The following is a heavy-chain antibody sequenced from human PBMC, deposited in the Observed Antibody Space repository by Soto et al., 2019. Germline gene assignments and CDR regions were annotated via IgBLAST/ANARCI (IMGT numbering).Heavy chain of an antibody. CDR2: INPNSGGT. V-gene: IGHV1-2*04. J-gene: IGHJ6*02. D-gene: IGHD2-2*02. CDR3: AIGYCSSTSCYTSPYYGMDV. CDR1: GYTFTGYY. Sequence: ASVKVSCKASGYTFTGYYMHWVRQAPGQGLEWMGWINPNSGGTNYAQKFQGWVTMTRDTPISTAYMELSRLRSDDTAVYYCAIGYCSSTSCYTSPYYGMDVWGQGTTVTVSS.